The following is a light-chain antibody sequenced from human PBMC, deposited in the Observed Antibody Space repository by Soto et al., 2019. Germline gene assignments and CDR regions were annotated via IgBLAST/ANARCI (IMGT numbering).Light chain of an antibody. CDR1: QSISSW. Sequence: DIHMTQSPSTLSGSVGDRVTSTCRASQSISSWLAWYQQKPGKAPKLLIYRASTLQIGVPSRFSGSGSGTEFTLTISSLQPDDFATYYCQLYNTIFGQGTKVDIK. CDR3: QLYNTI. V-gene: IGKV1-5*03. J-gene: IGKJ1*01. CDR2: RAS.